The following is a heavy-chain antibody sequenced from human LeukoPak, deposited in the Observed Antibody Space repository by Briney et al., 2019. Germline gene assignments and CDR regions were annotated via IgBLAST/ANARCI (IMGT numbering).Heavy chain of an antibody. V-gene: IGHV3-43*02. CDR2: ISGDGGIT. J-gene: IGHJ4*02. CDR1: GFTFDDYA. CDR3: AKDIGGYSFAADY. Sequence: GGSLRLSCAASGFTFDDYAMHWVRQGPGKGLEGASLISGDGGITYYADSVKGRFTIYRDNSKNSLYLQMNSLRTEDTALYYCAKDIGGYSFAADYWGQGTLSPSPQ. D-gene: IGHD5-18*01.